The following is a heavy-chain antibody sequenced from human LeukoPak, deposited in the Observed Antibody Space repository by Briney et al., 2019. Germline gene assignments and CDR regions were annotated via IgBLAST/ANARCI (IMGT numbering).Heavy chain of an antibody. V-gene: IGHV3-21*01. CDR1: GFTLSSYS. CDR3: ARGFSGTADY. Sequence: GGSLGLSCAASGFTLSSYSMNWVRQAPGKGLEWVSSISSSSSYIYYADSVKGRFTISRDNAKNSLYLQMNSLRAEDTAVYYCARGFSGTADYWGQGTLVTVSS. J-gene: IGHJ4*02. CDR2: ISSSSSYI. D-gene: IGHD1-1*01.